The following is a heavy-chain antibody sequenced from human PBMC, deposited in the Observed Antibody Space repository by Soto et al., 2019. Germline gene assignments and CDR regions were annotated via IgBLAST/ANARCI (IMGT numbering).Heavy chain of an antibody. CDR2: IYYTGNT. J-gene: IGHJ4*02. V-gene: IGHV4-59*12. CDR1: GGSISTYY. Sequence: SETLSLTCTVTGGSISTYYWSWIRQPPGKGLEWIGHIYYTGNTNYNPSLKSRVTISVVTSTNQFSLRLRSVSAADTAVYYCARGKYDFWSGYYLINDYWGQGTLVTVSS. CDR3: ARGKYDFWSGYYLINDY. D-gene: IGHD3-3*01.